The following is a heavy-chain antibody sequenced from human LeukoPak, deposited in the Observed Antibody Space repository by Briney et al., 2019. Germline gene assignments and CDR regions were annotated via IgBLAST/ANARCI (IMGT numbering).Heavy chain of an antibody. CDR2: IQYDGSNK. J-gene: IGHJ5*02. V-gene: IGHV3-30*02. Sequence: GGSLRLSCAASGFTFNSYGMHWVRQAPGKGLEWVAFIQYDGSNKNYADSVKGRFTISRDNSKNTLYLQVNSLRAEDTAIYYCARDCMIRGFVDGSWFDPWGQGALVTVSS. CDR3: ARDCMIRGFVDGSWFDP. CDR1: GFTFNSYG. D-gene: IGHD3-10*01.